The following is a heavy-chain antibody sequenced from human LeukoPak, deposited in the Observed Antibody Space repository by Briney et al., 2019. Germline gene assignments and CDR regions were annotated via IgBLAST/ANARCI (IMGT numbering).Heavy chain of an antibody. D-gene: IGHD2-8*01. CDR2: IKQGGGEK. J-gene: IGHJ5*02. CDR3: ARHILYRLDP. V-gene: IGHV3-7*01. Sequence: PGGSLRLSCEASGFAFNTCWMTWVRQAPGKGLEWVANIKQGGGEKHYVDSVRGRFTISRDNTKNFVYLQMDSLRTEDTAVYYCARHILYRLDPWGQGTLVTVSS. CDR1: GFAFNTCW.